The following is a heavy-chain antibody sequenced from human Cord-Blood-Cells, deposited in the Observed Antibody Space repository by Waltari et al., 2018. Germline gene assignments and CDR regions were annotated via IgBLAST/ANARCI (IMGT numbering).Heavy chain of an antibody. Sequence: QVQLQESGPGLVKPSQTLSLTCTVSGGSISRGDYYWRWIRQPPGTGLEWIGYIYYSGSTYYNPSLKSRVTISVDTSKNQFSLKLSSVTAADTAVYYCARTLPITIFGVVIRHDAFDIWGQGTMVTVSS. CDR1: GGSISRGDYY. CDR3: ARTLPITIFGVVIRHDAFDI. V-gene: IGHV4-30-4*08. J-gene: IGHJ3*02. D-gene: IGHD3-3*01. CDR2: IYYSGST.